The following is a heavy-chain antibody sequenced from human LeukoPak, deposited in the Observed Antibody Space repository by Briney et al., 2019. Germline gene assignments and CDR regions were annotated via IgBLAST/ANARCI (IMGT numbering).Heavy chain of an antibody. CDR1: GGSISSYY. Sequence: SETLSLTCTVSGGSISSYYWSWIRQPPGKGLKWIGYIYYSGSTNYNPSLKSRVTISVDTSKNQFSLKLSSVTAADTAVYYCARGWKRIKSYYYDSSGHPTYAFDIWGQGTMVTVSS. CDR3: ARGWKRIKSYYYDSSGHPTYAFDI. D-gene: IGHD3-22*01. CDR2: IYYSGST. J-gene: IGHJ3*02. V-gene: IGHV4-59*01.